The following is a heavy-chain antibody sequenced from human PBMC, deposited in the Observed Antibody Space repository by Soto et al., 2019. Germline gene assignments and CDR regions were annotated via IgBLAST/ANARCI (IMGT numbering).Heavy chain of an antibody. D-gene: IGHD3-22*01. CDR2: INPSGGST. J-gene: IGHJ4*02. V-gene: IGHV1-46*01. Sequence: ASVKVSCKASGYTLTSYYMHWVRQAPGQGLEWMGIINPSGGSTSYAQKFQGRVTMTRDTSTSTVYMELSSLRSEDTAVYYCARVGRSGYYSIAFDYWGQGTLVTVSS. CDR1: GYTLTSYY. CDR3: ARVGRSGYYSIAFDY.